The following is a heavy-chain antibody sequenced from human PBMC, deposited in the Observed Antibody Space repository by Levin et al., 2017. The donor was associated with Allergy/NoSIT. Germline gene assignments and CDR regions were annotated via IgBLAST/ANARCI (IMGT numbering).Heavy chain of an antibody. CDR3: ARQVRYSYGSRGYYYGMDG. J-gene: IGHJ6*02. CDR2: IYPGDSDT. D-gene: IGHD5-18*01. V-gene: IGHV5-51*01. CDR1: GYSFTSYW. Sequence: GESLKISCKGSGYSFTSYWIGWVRQMPGKGLEWMGIIYPGDSDTRYSPSFQGQVTISADKSISTAYLQWSSLKASDTAMYYCARQVRYSYGSRGYYYGMDGWGQGTTVTVSS.